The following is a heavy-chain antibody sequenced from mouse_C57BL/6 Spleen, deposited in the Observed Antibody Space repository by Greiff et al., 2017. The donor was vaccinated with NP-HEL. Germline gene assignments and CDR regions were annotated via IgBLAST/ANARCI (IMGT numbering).Heavy chain of an antibody. CDR1: GFTFSSYT. J-gene: IGHJ4*01. CDR3: ARLHAMDY. Sequence: EVKVVESGGGLVKPGGSLKLSCAASGFTFSSYTMSWVRQTPEKRLEWVATISGGGGNTYYPDSVKGRFTISRDNAKNTLYLQMSSLRSEDTALYYCARLHAMDYWGQGTSVTVSS. V-gene: IGHV5-9*01. CDR2: ISGGGGNT.